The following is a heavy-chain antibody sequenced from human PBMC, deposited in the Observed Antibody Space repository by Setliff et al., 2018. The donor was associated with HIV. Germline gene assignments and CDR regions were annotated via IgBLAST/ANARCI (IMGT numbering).Heavy chain of an antibody. V-gene: IGHV1-69*05. D-gene: IGHD3-22*01. J-gene: IGHJ4*02. CDR2: VIPIFSTT. CDR1: GYTLTSNH. Sequence: SVKVSCKASGYTLTSNHMHWVRQAPGQGLEWMGGVIPIFSTTNHAQRFQGRVTITTDESTSTAYMELRSLRSDDTAVYYCARSHGSSGYYVYFDYWGQGTLVTVSS. CDR3: ARSHGSSGYYVYFDY.